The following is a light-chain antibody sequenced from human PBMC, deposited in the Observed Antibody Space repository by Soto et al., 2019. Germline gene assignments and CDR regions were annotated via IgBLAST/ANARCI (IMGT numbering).Light chain of an antibody. Sequence: DIQMTQSPSSLSASIGDRVTITCRASQGIFNSLAWYQKKPGKVPKLLIYAASTLQSGVPSRFSGSGSGTDFTLTISSLLPEDVAAYYCQKYNSDPRTFGQGTKVEIK. CDR1: QGIFNS. CDR3: QKYNSDPRT. V-gene: IGKV1-27*01. J-gene: IGKJ1*01. CDR2: AAS.